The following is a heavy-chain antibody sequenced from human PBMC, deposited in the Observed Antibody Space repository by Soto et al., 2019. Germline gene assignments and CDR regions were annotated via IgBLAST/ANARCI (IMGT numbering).Heavy chain of an antibody. D-gene: IGHD3-10*01. Sequence: PGGSLRLSCAASGFTFSSYGMHWVRQAPGKGLEWVAVISYDGNNKYYADSVKGRFTISRDNSKNTLYLQMNSLKVEDTAVYYCAKFPAYYSTYTSGSRYFDNWGQGTLVTVSS. CDR2: ISYDGNNK. CDR1: GFTFSSYG. CDR3: AKFPAYYSTYTSGSRYFDN. V-gene: IGHV3-30*18. J-gene: IGHJ4*02.